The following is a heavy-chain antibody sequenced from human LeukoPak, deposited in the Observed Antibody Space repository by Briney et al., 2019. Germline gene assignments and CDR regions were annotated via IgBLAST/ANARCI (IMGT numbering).Heavy chain of an antibody. J-gene: IGHJ4*02. CDR2: INPSGGST. D-gene: IGHD1-1*01. CDR1: GYSFTAFY. V-gene: IGHV1-46*01. Sequence: ASVKVSCKTSGYSFTAFYIHWVRQAPGQGLEWMGIINPSGGSTSYAQKFQGRVTMTRDTSTSTAYMELSSLRSEDTAVYYCASHARDNDYWGQGTLVTVSS. CDR3: ASHARDNDY.